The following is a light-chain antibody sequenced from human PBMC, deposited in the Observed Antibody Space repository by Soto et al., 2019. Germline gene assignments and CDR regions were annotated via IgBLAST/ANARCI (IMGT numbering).Light chain of an antibody. CDR1: QSVGYT. V-gene: IGKV3-15*01. CDR3: KQYNKWPIT. Sequence: LTQSPDTLSVSPGGRATLSCRASQSVGYTLAWYQQKPGQAPRLLIYGATTRAAGLPARFSGSGSGTEFTLTISSLQSEDFAVYYCKQYNKWPITFGQGTRLENK. CDR2: GAT. J-gene: IGKJ5*01.